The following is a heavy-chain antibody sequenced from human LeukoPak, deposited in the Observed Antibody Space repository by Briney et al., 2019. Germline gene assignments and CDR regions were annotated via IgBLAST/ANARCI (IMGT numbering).Heavy chain of an antibody. CDR2: IYYSGST. V-gene: IGHV4-59*12. D-gene: IGHD2-8*01. J-gene: IGHJ4*02. CDR1: GGSISSYY. CDR3: ARERTRYYFDY. Sequence: SETLSLTCTVSGGSISSYYWSWIRQPPGKGLEWIGHIYYSGSTNYNPSLKSRVTISIDTSKNQFSLKLSSVTAADTAVYYCARERTRYYFDYWGQGTLVTVSS.